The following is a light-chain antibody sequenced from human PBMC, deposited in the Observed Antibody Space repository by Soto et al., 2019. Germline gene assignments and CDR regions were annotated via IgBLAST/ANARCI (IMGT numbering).Light chain of an antibody. CDR1: SSNIGADYD. CDR2: GND. J-gene: IGLJ3*02. Sequence: QSVLTQPPSVSGAPGQSVTISCTGSSSNIGADYDVNWYQQFPGTAPKLLTYGNDNRPSGVPDRFSGSKSDTSASLAVTGLQAEDEADYYCQCYASGLSDVLFGGGTKVTVL. V-gene: IGLV1-40*01. CDR3: QCYASGLSDVL.